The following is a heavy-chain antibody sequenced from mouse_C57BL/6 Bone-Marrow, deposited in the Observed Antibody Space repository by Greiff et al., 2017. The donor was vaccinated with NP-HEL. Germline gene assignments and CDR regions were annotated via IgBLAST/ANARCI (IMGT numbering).Heavy chain of an antibody. Sequence: VQLQQSGPELARPWASVKISCQAFYTFSRRVHFAIRDTNYWMQWVKQRPGQGLEWIGAIYPGNGDTSYNQKFKGKATLTADISSSTAYMELSSLTSEDSAVYYCARRLSLYDGYVYYDAMDYWGQGTSVTVSS. D-gene: IGHD2-3*01. CDR1: YTFSRRVH. CDR2: GQGLEWIG. V-gene: IGHV1-87*01. J-gene: IGHJ4*01. CDR3: SEDSAVYYCARRLSLYDGYVYYDAMDY.